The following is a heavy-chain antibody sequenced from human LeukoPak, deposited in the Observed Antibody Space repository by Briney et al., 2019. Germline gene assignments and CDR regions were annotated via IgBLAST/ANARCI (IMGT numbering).Heavy chain of an antibody. Sequence: PGGSLRLSCTASGFTFGDYAMNWFRQAPGKGLEWVGFIRSKAYGGTTEYAASVKGRFTISRDDSKSIAYLQMNSLKTEDTAVYYCTRGVIAAAGTGFSDYWGQGTLVTVSS. CDR3: TRGVIAAAGTGFSDY. D-gene: IGHD6-13*01. V-gene: IGHV3-49*03. CDR1: GFTFGDYA. CDR2: IRSKAYGGTT. J-gene: IGHJ4*02.